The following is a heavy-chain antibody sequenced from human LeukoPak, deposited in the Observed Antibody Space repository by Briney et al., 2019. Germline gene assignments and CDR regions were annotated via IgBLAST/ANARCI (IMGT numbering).Heavy chain of an antibody. CDR2: VGIAADT. Sequence: PGGSLRLSCAASGFTFSDHAMHWVRHAPGKGLEWVSAVGIAADTFYPGSVKGRFTISRENAKNSLYLQMNSLRVEDTAVYYCVRQKKSHGNFDYWGQGTLVTVSS. D-gene: IGHD1-26*01. V-gene: IGHV3-13*01. CDR1: GFTFSDHA. CDR3: VRQKKSHGNFDY. J-gene: IGHJ4*02.